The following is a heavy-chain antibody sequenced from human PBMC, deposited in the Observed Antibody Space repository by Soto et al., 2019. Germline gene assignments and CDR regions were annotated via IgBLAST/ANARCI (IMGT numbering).Heavy chain of an antibody. D-gene: IGHD3-10*01. CDR1: GFTFSSYS. Sequence: GGSLRLSCAASGFTFSSYSMNWVRQAPGKGLEWVSSISSSSSYIYYADSVKGRFTISRDNAKNSLYLQMNSLRAEDTAVYYCARPRGQYGSGPVDYWGQGTLVTVSS. CDR3: ARPRGQYGSGPVDY. J-gene: IGHJ4*02. CDR2: ISSSSSYI. V-gene: IGHV3-21*01.